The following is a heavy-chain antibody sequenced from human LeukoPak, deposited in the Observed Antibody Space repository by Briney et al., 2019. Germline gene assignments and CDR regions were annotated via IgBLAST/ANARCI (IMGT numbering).Heavy chain of an antibody. CDR2: ISYIGTT. CDR3: SKDLVTVTKGFDI. CDR1: GDSFSIHY. J-gene: IGHJ3*02. D-gene: IGHD4-17*01. V-gene: IGHV4-59*11. Sequence: PSETLSLTCAVSGDSFSIHYWTWIRQPPGRGLEWIGYISYIGTTNYNPSFKSRVTISKDTPKNQFSLKLSSVHTAETAVYYCSKDLVTVTKGFDIWGLGTMVSVSS.